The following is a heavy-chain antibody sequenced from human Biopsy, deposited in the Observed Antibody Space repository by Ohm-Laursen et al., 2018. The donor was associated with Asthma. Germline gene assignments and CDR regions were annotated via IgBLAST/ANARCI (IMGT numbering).Heavy chain of an antibody. Sequence: GSLRLSCSASGFTFSSYAMSWVRQAPGKGLEWVSAISGSGGSTYYADSVKGRFTISRDNSKNTLYLQMNSLRAEDTAVYYCAKAERYFDWYRFDPRGQGTLVTVSS. D-gene: IGHD3-9*01. V-gene: IGHV3-23*01. CDR1: GFTFSSYA. J-gene: IGHJ5*02. CDR2: ISGSGGST. CDR3: AKAERYFDWYRFDP.